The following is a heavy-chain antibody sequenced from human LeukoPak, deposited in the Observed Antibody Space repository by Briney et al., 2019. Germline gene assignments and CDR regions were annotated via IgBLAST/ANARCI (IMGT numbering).Heavy chain of an antibody. V-gene: IGHV4-4*07. CDR3: ARHSRYCSGGSCYSAVGYYYYMDV. Sequence: PSETLSLTCTVSGGSISGYYWSWIRQPAGKGLEWIGRIYTSGSTNYNPSLKSRVTMSVDTSKNQFSLKLSSVTAADTAVYYCARHSRYCSGGSCYSAVGYYYYMDVWGKGTTVTISS. J-gene: IGHJ6*03. D-gene: IGHD2-15*01. CDR1: GGSISGYY. CDR2: IYTSGST.